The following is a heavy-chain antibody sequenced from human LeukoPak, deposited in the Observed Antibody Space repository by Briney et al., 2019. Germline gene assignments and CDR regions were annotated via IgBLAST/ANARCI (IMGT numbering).Heavy chain of an antibody. CDR1: GGSISSYY. CDR2: IYYSGST. D-gene: IGHD4-17*01. CDR3: ASHDYGDHVWFDP. V-gene: IGHV4-59*08. Sequence: SETLSLTCTVSGGSISSYYWSWTRQPPGKGLEWIGYIYYSGSTNYNPSLKSRVTISVDTSKNQFSLKLSSVTAADTAVYYCASHDYGDHVWFDPWGQGTLVTVSS. J-gene: IGHJ5*02.